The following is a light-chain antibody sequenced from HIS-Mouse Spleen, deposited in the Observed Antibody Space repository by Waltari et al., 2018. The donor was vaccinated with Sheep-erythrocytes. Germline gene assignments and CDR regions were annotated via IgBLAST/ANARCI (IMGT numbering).Light chain of an antibody. V-gene: IGLV1-47*01. CDR3: AAWDDSLSGNWV. Sequence: QSVLTQPPSASGTPGQRVTISCSGSSSNIGSNYVYWYQQLPGTAPKLLIYRNNQRPSGGPDRFSGSKSGTSASLASSGLRSEDEADYYCAAWDDSLSGNWVFGGGTKLTVL. CDR2: RNN. CDR1: SSNIGSNY. J-gene: IGLJ3*02.